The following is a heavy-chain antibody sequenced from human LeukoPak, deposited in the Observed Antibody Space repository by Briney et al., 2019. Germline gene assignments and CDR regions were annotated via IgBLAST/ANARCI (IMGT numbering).Heavy chain of an antibody. J-gene: IGHJ6*03. Sequence: GGSLRLSCAASGFTFSSYAMHWVRQAPGKGLEYVSAMSSNGGSTYYANSVKGRLTISRDNSKNTLYLQMGSLRAEDMAVYYCARDLAPSRGGEDSPGIAVAGIPSWYYYYYMDVWGKGTTVTISS. D-gene: IGHD6-19*01. CDR3: ARDLAPSRGGEDSPGIAVAGIPSWYYYYYMDV. CDR2: MSSNGGST. V-gene: IGHV3-64*01. CDR1: GFTFSSYA.